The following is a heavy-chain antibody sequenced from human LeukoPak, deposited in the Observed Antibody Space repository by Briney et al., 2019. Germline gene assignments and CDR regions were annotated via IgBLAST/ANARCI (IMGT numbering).Heavy chain of an antibody. D-gene: IGHD1-20*01. Sequence: SETLSLTCAVYGGSFSGYYWSWIRQPPGKGLEWIGEINHSGSTNYNPSPKSRVTISVDTSKNQFSLKLSSVTAADTAVYYCARGIITGTPRYYYYMDVWGKGTTVTVSS. J-gene: IGHJ6*03. V-gene: IGHV4-34*01. CDR1: GGSFSGYY. CDR3: ARGIITGTPRYYYYMDV. CDR2: INHSGST.